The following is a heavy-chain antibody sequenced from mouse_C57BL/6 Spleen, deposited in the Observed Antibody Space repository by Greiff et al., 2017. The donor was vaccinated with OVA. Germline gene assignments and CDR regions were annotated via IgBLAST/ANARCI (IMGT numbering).Heavy chain of an antibody. CDR3: ARSYYGHDGFAY. CDR2: IYPGDGDT. J-gene: IGHJ3*01. CDR1: GYAFSSSW. V-gene: IGHV1-82*01. D-gene: IGHD2-9*01. Sequence: QVQLQQSGPELVKPGASVKISCKASGYAFSSSWMNWVKQRPGKGLEWIGRIYPGDGDTNYNGKFKGKATLTADKSSSTAYMQLSSLTSEDSAVYFCARSYYGHDGFAYWGQGTLVTVSA.